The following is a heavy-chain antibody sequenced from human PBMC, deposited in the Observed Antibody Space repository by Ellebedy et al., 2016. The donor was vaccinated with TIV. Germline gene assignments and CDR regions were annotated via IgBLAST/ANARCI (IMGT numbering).Heavy chain of an antibody. CDR3: ASDWRMDRGIIKSVSDF. CDR2: ISHDGRNK. Sequence: PGGSLRLSCAASGFTFSSYTMIWARQAPGAGLEWVAVISHDGRNKYYADSVKARFTISRDNSKNTLDLQMNSLRAEDTAVYYCASDWRMDRGIIKSVSDFWGQGTLVTVSS. D-gene: IGHD3-10*01. J-gene: IGHJ4*02. V-gene: IGHV3-30*04. CDR1: GFTFSSYT.